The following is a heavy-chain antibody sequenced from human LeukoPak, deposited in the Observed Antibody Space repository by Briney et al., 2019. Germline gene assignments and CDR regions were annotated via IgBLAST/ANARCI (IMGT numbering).Heavy chain of an antibody. V-gene: IGHV4-59*01. J-gene: IGHJ6*02. CDR2: VYYSGST. Sequence: KPSETLSLTCTVSGVSINTYFWSWIRQPPGKGLEWIGYVYYSGSTGYNPSLKSRVTISVDTSKNQFSLKLTSVTAADTAVYYCARSYDSRGYYYYGMDVWGQGTTVTVSS. D-gene: IGHD3-22*01. CDR1: GVSINTYF. CDR3: ARSYDSRGYYYYGMDV.